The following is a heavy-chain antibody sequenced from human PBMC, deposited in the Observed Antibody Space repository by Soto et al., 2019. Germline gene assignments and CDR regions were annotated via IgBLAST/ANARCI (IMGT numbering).Heavy chain of an antibody. Sequence: ASRLKCRCYWMSWVRQAPGKGLEWVANIKQDGSEKYYVDSVKGRFTISRDNAKNSLYLQMNSLRAEDTAVYYCARDQNGDIVYWGQGT. D-gene: IGHD5-12*01. CDR2: IKQDGSEK. V-gene: IGHV3-7*01. CDR1: RLKCRCYW. CDR3: ARDQNGDIVY. J-gene: IGHJ4*02.